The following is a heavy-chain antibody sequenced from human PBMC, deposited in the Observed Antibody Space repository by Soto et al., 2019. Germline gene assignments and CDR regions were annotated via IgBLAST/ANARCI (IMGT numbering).Heavy chain of an antibody. CDR2: IKSKTDGGTT. V-gene: IGHV3-15*07. CDR1: GFTFSSYG. J-gene: IGHJ5*02. D-gene: IGHD3-22*01. Sequence: PGGSLRLSCAASGFTFSSYGMHWVRQAPGKGLEWVGRIKSKTDGGTTDYAAPVKGRFTISRDDSKNTLYLQMNSLKTEDTAVYYCTTSIGSSGYYYNYWFDPWGQGTLVTVSS. CDR3: TTSIGSSGYYYNYWFDP.